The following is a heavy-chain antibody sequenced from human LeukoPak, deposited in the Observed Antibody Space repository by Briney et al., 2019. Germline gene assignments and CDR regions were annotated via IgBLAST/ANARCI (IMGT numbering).Heavy chain of an antibody. CDR1: GFTFSSYS. CDR2: ISSSSSYI. D-gene: IGHD6-13*01. J-gene: IGHJ4*02. V-gene: IGHV3-21*01. CDR3: ARDLSIAAAGTVDY. Sequence: PGGSLRLSCAASGFTFSSYSMNWVRQAPGKGLEWVSSISSSSSYIYYADSVKGRFTISRDNAKNSLYLQMNSLRAEDTAVYYCARDLSIAAAGTVDYWGQGTLVTVSS.